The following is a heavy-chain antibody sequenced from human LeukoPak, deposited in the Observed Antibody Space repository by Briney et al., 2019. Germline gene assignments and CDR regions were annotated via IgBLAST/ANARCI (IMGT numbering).Heavy chain of an antibody. CDR1: GGSFSGYY. J-gene: IGHJ6*04. V-gene: IGHV4-34*01. Sequence: SETLSLTCAVYGGSFSGYYWSWIRQPPGKGLEWIGEINHSGSTNYNPSLKSRVTISVDTSKNQFSLKLNSVTAADTAVYYCARTYYGSGSYSSNYYYYGMDVWGKGTTVTVSS. CDR3: ARTYYGSGSYSSNYYYYGMDV. D-gene: IGHD3-10*01. CDR2: INHSGST.